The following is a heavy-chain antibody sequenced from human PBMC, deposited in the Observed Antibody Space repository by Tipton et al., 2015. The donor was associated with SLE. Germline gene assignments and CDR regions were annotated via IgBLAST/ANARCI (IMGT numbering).Heavy chain of an antibody. Sequence: GSLRLSCTASGFTFGDFAMIWVRQAPGKGLEWVSLFYSGDSTYHADSVKGRFTISRDRSKNTLILQMNSLRPEDTAVYYCAKQARYCTGGSCYSWYFNVWGRGTLVTVSS. D-gene: IGHD2-15*01. CDR1: GFTFGDFA. J-gene: IGHJ2*01. CDR2: FYSGDST. CDR3: AKQARYCTGGSCYSWYFNV. V-gene: IGHV3-23*03.